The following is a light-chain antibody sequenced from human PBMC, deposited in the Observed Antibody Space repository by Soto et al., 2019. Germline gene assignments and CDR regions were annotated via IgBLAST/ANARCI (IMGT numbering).Light chain of an antibody. CDR1: SSDVGGYNY. J-gene: IGLJ1*01. Sequence: QSVLTQPRSVSGSPGQSVTISCTGTSSDVGGYNYVSWYQQHPGKAPKLMIYDVTKRPSGVPDRFSGSKSGNTASLTISGLQAEDEADYYCCSYAGSYPYVFGTGTQV. CDR2: DVT. V-gene: IGLV2-11*01. CDR3: CSYAGSYPYV.